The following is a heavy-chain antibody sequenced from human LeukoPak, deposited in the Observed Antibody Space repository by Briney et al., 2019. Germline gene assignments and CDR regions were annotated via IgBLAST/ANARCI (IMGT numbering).Heavy chain of an antibody. J-gene: IGHJ4*02. Sequence: GRSLRLSCAASGFTFSSYAMHWVRQAPGKGLEWVAVISYDGSNKYYADSVKGRFTISRDNSKNTLYLQMNSLRAEDTAVYYCARNPDYDILTGYYNPDYWGQGTLVTVSS. CDR1: GFTFSSYA. V-gene: IGHV3-30-3*01. CDR2: ISYDGSNK. CDR3: ARNPDYDILTGYYNPDY. D-gene: IGHD3-9*01.